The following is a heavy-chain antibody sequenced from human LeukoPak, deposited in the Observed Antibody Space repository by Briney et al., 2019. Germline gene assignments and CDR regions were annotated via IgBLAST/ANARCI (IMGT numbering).Heavy chain of an antibody. CDR3: ARYASSWFGGYYFDY. CDR2: IYYTGST. Sequence: SETLSLTCTVSGGSISNYYWSWIRQPPGKGLEWIGYIYYTGSTNYNPSLKSQVTISVDTPKNQFSLKLTSVTAADTAVYYCARYASSWFGGYYFDYWGQGTLVTVSS. CDR1: GGSISNYY. J-gene: IGHJ4*02. D-gene: IGHD6-13*01. V-gene: IGHV4-59*01.